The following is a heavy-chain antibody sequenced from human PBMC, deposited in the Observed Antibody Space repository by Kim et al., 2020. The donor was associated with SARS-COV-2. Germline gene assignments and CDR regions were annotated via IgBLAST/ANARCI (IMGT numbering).Heavy chain of an antibody. Sequence: ASVKVSCKASGYTFTGYYMHWVRQAPGQGLEWMGWINPNSGGTNYAQKFQGWVTMTRDTSISTAYMELSRLRSDDTAVYYCARGGKGNDYVWGSYLTGLRWYFDYWGQGTLVTVSS. D-gene: IGHD3-16*02. J-gene: IGHJ4*02. CDR2: INPNSGGT. CDR3: ARGGKGNDYVWGSYLTGLRWYFDY. CDR1: GYTFTGYY. V-gene: IGHV1-2*04.